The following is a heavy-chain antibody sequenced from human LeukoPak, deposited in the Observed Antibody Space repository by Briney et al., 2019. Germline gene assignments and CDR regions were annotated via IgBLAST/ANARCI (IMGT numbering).Heavy chain of an antibody. Sequence: ASVKVSCKASGYTFTGYYMHRLRQAPGQGLEWMGRINSNSGGTKDAQKFQGRVTMTRDTSISTAFMELSRLRSDDTAVYYCARSVEQLANYDYWGQGTLVTVSS. V-gene: IGHV1-2*06. CDR3: ARSVEQLANYDY. CDR1: GYTFTGYY. D-gene: IGHD6-19*01. J-gene: IGHJ4*02. CDR2: INSNSGGT.